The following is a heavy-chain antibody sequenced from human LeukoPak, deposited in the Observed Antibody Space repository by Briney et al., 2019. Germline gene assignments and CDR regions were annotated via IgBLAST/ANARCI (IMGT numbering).Heavy chain of an antibody. CDR1: GYTFTGYY. CDR2: INPTGGST. D-gene: IGHD1-26*01. Sequence: EASVIVSCKASGYTFTGYYMHWVRQAPGQGLEWMGLINPTGGSTGYAQKFQGRVTMTRDMSTSTDYMELSSLRSEDTAIYYCARDNSVGDNAWWFDPWGQGTLVTVSS. V-gene: IGHV1-46*01. J-gene: IGHJ5*02. CDR3: ARDNSVGDNAWWFDP.